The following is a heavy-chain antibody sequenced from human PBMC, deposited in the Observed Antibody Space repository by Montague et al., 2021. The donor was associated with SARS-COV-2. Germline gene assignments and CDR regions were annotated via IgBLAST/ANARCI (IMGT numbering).Heavy chain of an antibody. CDR1: GGSLSVHY. V-gene: IGHV4-34*01. CDR3: ARGRIEVSMIVVVLTGASYYMDV. CDR2: INNSGST. J-gene: IGHJ6*03. Sequence: SETLSLTCAAYGGSLSVHYWSWIRQPPGKGLEWIGEINNSGSTNYNLSLKSRVTISVDTSKNQFSLKLYSVTAADTAVYYCARGRIEVSMIVVVLTGASYYMDVWGKGTTVTVSS. D-gene: IGHD3-22*01.